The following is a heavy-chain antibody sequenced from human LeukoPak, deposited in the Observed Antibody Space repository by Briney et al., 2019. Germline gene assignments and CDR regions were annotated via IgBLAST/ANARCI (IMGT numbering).Heavy chain of an antibody. CDR3: ARSSPANWFDP. CDR2: ISYDGSNK. Sequence: GGSLRLSCAASGFTFSSYGMHWVRQAPGKGLEWVAVISYDGSNKYYADSVKGRFTISRDNSKNTLYLQMNSLRAEDTAVYYCARSSPANWFDPWGQGTLVTVSS. D-gene: IGHD6-6*01. CDR1: GFTFSSYG. J-gene: IGHJ5*02. V-gene: IGHV3-30*03.